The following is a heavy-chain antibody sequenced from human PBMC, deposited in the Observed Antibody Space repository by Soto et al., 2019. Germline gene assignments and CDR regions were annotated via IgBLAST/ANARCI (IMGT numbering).Heavy chain of an antibody. CDR1: GGSFIGFY. CDR3: ARMAGPWYFDL. J-gene: IGHJ2*01. Sequence: AETLSLTCAVHGGSFIGFYWTCVRQPPGKGLEWIGEINHSGSSNYNPPLKSRVTMSLDTSRNQFSLSLNSVTAADTAVYYCARMAGPWYFDLWGRGTLVTVSS. CDR2: INHSGSS. V-gene: IGHV4-34*01.